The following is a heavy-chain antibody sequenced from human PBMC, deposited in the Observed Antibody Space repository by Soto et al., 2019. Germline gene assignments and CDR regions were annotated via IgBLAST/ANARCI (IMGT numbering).Heavy chain of an antibody. Sequence: QVQLQESGPGLVKPSQTLSLTCTVSGGSISSGDYYWSWIRQPPGKGLEWIGYIYYSGSTYYNPSLKSRVTISVDTSKNQFSLKLSSVTAADTAVYYCARVGDYPFRGPFYFDYWGQGTLVTVSS. D-gene: IGHD4-17*01. CDR2: IYYSGST. CDR3: ARVGDYPFRGPFYFDY. CDR1: GGSISSGDYY. V-gene: IGHV4-30-4*01. J-gene: IGHJ4*02.